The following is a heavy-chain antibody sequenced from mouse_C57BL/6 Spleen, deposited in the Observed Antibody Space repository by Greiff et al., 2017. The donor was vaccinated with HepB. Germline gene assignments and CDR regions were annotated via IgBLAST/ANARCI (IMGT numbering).Heavy chain of an antibody. CDR3: ARRGSFTWGYFDV. Sequence: QVQLKQSGPELVKPGASVKISCKASGYAFSSSWMNWVKQRPGKGLEWIGRIYPGDGDTNYNGKFKGKATLTADKSSSTAYMQLSSLTSEDSAVYFCARRGSFTWGYFDVWGTGTTVTVSS. V-gene: IGHV1-82*01. J-gene: IGHJ1*03. CDR2: IYPGDGDT. CDR1: GYAFSSSW. D-gene: IGHD4-1*01.